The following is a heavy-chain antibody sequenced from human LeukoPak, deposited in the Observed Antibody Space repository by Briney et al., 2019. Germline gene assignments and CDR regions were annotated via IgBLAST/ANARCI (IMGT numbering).Heavy chain of an antibody. J-gene: IGHJ4*02. D-gene: IGHD2-15*01. CDR3: ARRPIRRCSGGSCRAYYFDY. CDR2: INHSGST. V-gene: IGHV4-39*07. Sequence: SETLSLTCTVSGGSISSSSYYWGWIRQPPGKGLEWIGEINHSGSTNYNPSLKSRVTISVDTSKNQFSLKLSSVTAADTAVYYCARRPIRRCSGGSCRAYYFDYWGQGTLVTVSS. CDR1: GGSISSSSYY.